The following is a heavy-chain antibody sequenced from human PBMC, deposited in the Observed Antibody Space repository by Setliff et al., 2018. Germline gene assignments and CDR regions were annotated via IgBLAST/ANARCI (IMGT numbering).Heavy chain of an antibody. J-gene: IGHJ4*02. Sequence: PGESLKISCKVSGNGFTDLWIAWVRQTPGKGLEWMGIIHPADYDTRYSPSLQGQVTFSADRSISTAHLQWDSLKASDTAMYYCARGYDSGGWNYWGQGTLVTVLL. CDR1: GNGFTDLW. CDR2: IHPADYDT. D-gene: IGHD3-22*01. CDR3: ARGYDSGGWNY. V-gene: IGHV5-51*01.